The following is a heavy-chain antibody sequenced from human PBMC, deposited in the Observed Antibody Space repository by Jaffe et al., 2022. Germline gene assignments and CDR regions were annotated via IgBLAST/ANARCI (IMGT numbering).Heavy chain of an antibody. CDR3: VRHCPYDYDILTGYDYATDY. V-gene: IGHV5-51*01. CDR1: GYSFTSYW. D-gene: IGHD3-9*01. CDR2: IYPGDSDT. J-gene: IGHJ4*02. Sequence: EVQLVQSGAEVKKPGESLKISCKGSGYSFTSYWIGWVRQMPGKGLEWMGIIYPGDSDTRYSPSFQGQVTISADKSISTAYLQWSSLKASDTAMYYCVRHCPYDYDILTGYDYATDYWGQGTLVTVSS.